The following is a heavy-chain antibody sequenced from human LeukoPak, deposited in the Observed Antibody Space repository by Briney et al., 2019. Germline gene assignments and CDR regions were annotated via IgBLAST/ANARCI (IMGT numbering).Heavy chain of an antibody. D-gene: IGHD3-16*01. CDR3: ARRGRGVYYYYMDV. CDR2: MNPSSGNT. V-gene: IGHV1-8*03. CDR1: GYTFTSYD. J-gene: IGHJ6*03. Sequence: ASVKVSCKASGYTFTSYDINWVRQATGQGLEWMGWMNPSSGNTGYAQKFQGRVTITRNTSISTAYMELSSLRSEDTAVYYCARRGRGVYYYYMDVWGKGTTVTVSS.